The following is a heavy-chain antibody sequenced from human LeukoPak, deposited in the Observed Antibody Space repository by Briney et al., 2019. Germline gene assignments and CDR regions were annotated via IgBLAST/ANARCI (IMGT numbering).Heavy chain of an antibody. CDR2: ISFDGSNK. D-gene: IGHD6-19*01. Sequence: PGRSLTLSCAASGFTFSSYALHWVRQAPGKGLEWVSLISFDGSNKYYADSVKGRFTISRDNSKNTLHLQTNNLRPEDTALYYCVRGIGLSSGWYEFDYWGQGTLVTVSS. J-gene: IGHJ4*02. CDR3: VRGIGLSSGWYEFDY. V-gene: IGHV3-30-3*01. CDR1: GFTFSSYA.